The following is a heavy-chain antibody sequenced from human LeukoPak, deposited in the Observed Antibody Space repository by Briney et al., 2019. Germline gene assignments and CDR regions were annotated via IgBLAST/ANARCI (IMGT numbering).Heavy chain of an antibody. Sequence: PGGTLRLSCAASGFTFSSHGMSWVRQAPGKGLEWVSTISGSGDYTYYADSVKGRFTISRDNSKNTLYLQMNSLRAEDTAVYYCAKDLAGYYDILTGYYSSDAFDIWGQGTMVTVSS. J-gene: IGHJ3*02. CDR2: ISGSGDYT. CDR3: AKDLAGYYDILTGYYSSDAFDI. V-gene: IGHV3-23*01. D-gene: IGHD3-9*01. CDR1: GFTFSSHG.